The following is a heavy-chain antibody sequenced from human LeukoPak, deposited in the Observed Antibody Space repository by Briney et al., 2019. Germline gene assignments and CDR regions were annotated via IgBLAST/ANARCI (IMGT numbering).Heavy chain of an antibody. CDR3: ARDRAALQDWVEFDP. CDR1: GFIFSTYW. D-gene: IGHD3/OR15-3a*01. J-gene: IGHJ5*02. Sequence: PGGSLRLSCEASGFIFSTYWMSWVRQAPGKGLEWVGLIRDSGEAFYADFVRGRFAISRDESENTLYLQMNSLRVEDTAVYFCARDRAALQDWVEFDPWGQGTPVIVSS. CDR2: IRDSGEA. V-gene: IGHV3-66*03.